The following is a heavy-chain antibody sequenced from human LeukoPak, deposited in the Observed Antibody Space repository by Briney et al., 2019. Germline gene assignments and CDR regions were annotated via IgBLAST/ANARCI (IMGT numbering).Heavy chain of an antibody. Sequence: GGSLRLSCAASGFTFSNNWMSWVRQAPGKGLEWVANIKEDGSQKHYVDSVKGRFTISRDNAKNSLYLQMNSLRDDDTAVYYCASGWSLRYWGQGTLVTVSS. CDR3: ASGWSLRY. J-gene: IGHJ4*02. V-gene: IGHV3-7*01. CDR2: IKEDGSQK. CDR1: GFTFSNNW. D-gene: IGHD3-22*01.